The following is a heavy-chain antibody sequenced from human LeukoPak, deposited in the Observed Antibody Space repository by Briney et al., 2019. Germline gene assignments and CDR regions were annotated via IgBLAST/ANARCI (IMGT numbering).Heavy chain of an antibody. CDR1: GGTFSSYA. J-gene: IGHJ6*04. Sequence: SVKVSCKASGGTFSSYAISWVQQAPGQGLEWMGGIIPIFGTANYAQKFQGRVTITADESTSTAYMELSSLRSEDTAVYYCARNAVPDRPFSGMDVWGKGTTVTVSS. D-gene: IGHD2-2*01. CDR2: IIPIFGTA. CDR3: ARNAVPDRPFSGMDV. V-gene: IGHV1-69*13.